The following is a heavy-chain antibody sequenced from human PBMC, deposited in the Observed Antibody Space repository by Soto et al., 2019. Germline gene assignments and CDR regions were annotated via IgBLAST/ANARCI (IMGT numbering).Heavy chain of an antibody. CDR2: INAGNGNT. V-gene: IGHV1-3*01. CDR3: ARDPGYSYGYN. CDR1: GYTFNSYA. J-gene: IGHJ1*01. Sequence: ASVKVSCKASGYTFNSYAMNWVRQAPGQRLEWMGWINAGNGNTKYSQKFQGRVTITRDTSASTAYMELSSLRSEDTAVYYCARDPGYSYGYNCGRGTLVTVSS. D-gene: IGHD5-18*01.